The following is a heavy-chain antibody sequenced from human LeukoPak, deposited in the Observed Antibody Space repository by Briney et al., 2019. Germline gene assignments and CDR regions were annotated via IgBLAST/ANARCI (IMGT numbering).Heavy chain of an antibody. Sequence: PGGSLRLSCAASGFTFSSYAMSWVRQDPGRGLEWVSAISGSGGSTYYADSVKGRFTISRDNSKNTLYLQMNSLRAEDTAVYYCAKYPGGIDGYWGQGTLVTVSS. CDR1: GFTFSSYA. V-gene: IGHV3-23*01. J-gene: IGHJ4*02. CDR2: ISGSGGST. CDR3: AKYPGGIDGY. D-gene: IGHD3-16*01.